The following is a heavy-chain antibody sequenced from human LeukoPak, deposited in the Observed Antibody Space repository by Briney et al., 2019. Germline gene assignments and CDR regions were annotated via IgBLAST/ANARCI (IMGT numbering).Heavy chain of an antibody. V-gene: IGHV3-53*05. Sequence: GGSLRLSCTVSGFTVSSNSMSWVRQAPGKGLEWVSFIYSGGNTHYSDSVKGRFTISRDNSKNTLYLQMNSLRAEDTAVYYCAVYMVRGVILPSPPDYWGQGTLVTVSS. CDR1: GFTVSSNS. D-gene: IGHD3-10*01. J-gene: IGHJ4*02. CDR3: AVYMVRGVILPSPPDY. CDR2: IYSGGNT.